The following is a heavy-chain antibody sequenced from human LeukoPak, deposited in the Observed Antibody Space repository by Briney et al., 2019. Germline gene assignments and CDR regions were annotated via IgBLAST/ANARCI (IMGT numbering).Heavy chain of an antibody. D-gene: IGHD6-6*01. Sequence: PSETLSLTCTVSGGSIGSYYWSWIRQPPGKGLEWIGYIYYSGSTNYNPSLKSRVAISVDTSKNQFSLKLSSVTAADTAVYYCARGSSSYGGDFDYWGQGTLVTVSS. CDR1: GGSIGSYY. V-gene: IGHV4-59*12. J-gene: IGHJ4*02. CDR3: ARGSSSYGGDFDY. CDR2: IYYSGST.